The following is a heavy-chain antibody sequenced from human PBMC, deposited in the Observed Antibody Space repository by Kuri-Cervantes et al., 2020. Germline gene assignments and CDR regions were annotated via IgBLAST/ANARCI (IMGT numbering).Heavy chain of an antibody. CDR1: GSTFDDYT. V-gene: IGHV3-43*01. CDR3: AKDSRLNYDILTGYYGSNYYFDY. D-gene: IGHD3-9*01. Sequence: GESLKISCAASGSTFDDYTMHWVRQAPGKGLEWVSLISWDGGSTYYADSVKGRFTISRDNSKNSLYLQMNSLRTEDTALYYCAKDSRLNYDILTGYYGSNYYFDYWGQGTLVTVSS. J-gene: IGHJ4*02. CDR2: ISWDGGST.